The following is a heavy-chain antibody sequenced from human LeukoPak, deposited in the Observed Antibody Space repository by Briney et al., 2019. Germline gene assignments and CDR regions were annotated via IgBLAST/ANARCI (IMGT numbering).Heavy chain of an antibody. J-gene: IGHJ4*02. CDR3: ARGYSGYVPFDY. D-gene: IGHD5-12*01. Sequence: ASVKVSCKASGGTFSSYAISWVRQAPGQGLEWMGGIIPIFGTANYAQKFQGRVTITTDESTSTAYMELSSLRSEDTAVYHCARGYSGYVPFDYWGQGTLVTVSS. CDR1: GGTFSSYA. CDR2: IIPIFGTA. V-gene: IGHV1-69*05.